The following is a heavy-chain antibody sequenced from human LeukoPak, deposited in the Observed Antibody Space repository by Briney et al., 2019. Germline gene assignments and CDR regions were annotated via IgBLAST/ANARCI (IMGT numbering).Heavy chain of an antibody. CDR3: ARGEYDYVWGSYRYPAFDY. CDR1: GFTFSSHW. V-gene: IGHV4-34*01. D-gene: IGHD3-16*02. Sequence: LRLSCAASGFTFSSHWVHWVRHAPGKALEWIGEINHRGSTNYYPSLKSRVTISVDTSKNQFSLKLSSVTAADTAVYYCARGEYDYVWGSYRYPAFDYWGQGTLVTVSS. CDR2: INHRGST. J-gene: IGHJ4*02.